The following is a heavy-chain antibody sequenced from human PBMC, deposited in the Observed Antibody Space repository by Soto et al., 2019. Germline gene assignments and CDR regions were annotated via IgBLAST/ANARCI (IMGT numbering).Heavy chain of an antibody. CDR1: GFTFSDYY. Sequence: GGSLRLSCAASGFTFSDYYMSWIRQAPGKGLEWVSYISSSGSTIYYADSVKGRFTTSRENATNSLYLQMNSLRAEDTAVLYCARDQYYDFWSGYYTAGPLDYWGQGTLVTVSS. D-gene: IGHD3-3*01. J-gene: IGHJ4*02. V-gene: IGHV3-11*01. CDR3: ARDQYYDFWSGYYTAGPLDY. CDR2: ISSSGSTI.